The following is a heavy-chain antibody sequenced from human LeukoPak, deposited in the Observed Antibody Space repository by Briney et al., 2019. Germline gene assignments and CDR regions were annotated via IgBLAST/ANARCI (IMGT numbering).Heavy chain of an antibody. D-gene: IGHD2-15*01. CDR1: GFTLNNHA. Sequence: GGSLRLSCAASGFTLNNHAMSWVRQAPGKGLEGVSAISCRCTRTHYTDPVKGRFTIHRHNSKNSLDLPVQTLRGQHTAVYYCATGGLTHCSAGGCYSLYDRRLDYWGQGNLVTVSS. CDR2: ISCRCTRT. V-gene: IGHV3-23*01. CDR3: ATGGLTHCSAGGCYSLYDRRLDY. J-gene: IGHJ4*02.